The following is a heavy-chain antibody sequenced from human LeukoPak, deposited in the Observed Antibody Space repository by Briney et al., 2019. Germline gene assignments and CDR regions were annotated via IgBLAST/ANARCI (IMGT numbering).Heavy chain of an antibody. D-gene: IGHD2-21*01. Sequence: GGSLRLSCAASGFTLSTHWMNWVRQAPGKGLEWVANIKEDGTEIYYVDSVEGRFTVSRDNADNSLHLQMNSLRLEDTALYYCAGSGPPWGLDLWGQGTPVTVSS. CDR2: IKEDGTEI. CDR3: AGSGPPWGLDL. V-gene: IGHV3-7*01. J-gene: IGHJ4*02. CDR1: GFTLSTHW.